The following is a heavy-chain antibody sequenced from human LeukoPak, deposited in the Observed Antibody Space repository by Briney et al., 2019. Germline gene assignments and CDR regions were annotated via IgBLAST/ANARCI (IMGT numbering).Heavy chain of an antibody. Sequence: ASVKVSCKASGGTFSSYTISWVRQAPGQGLEWMGRIIPILGIANYAQKFQGRVTITADKSTSTAYMELSSLRSEDTAVYYCARDRGDIVVVPAGTPDYLGQGTLVTVSS. CDR3: ARDRGDIVVVPAGTPDY. CDR2: IIPILGIA. D-gene: IGHD2-2*01. J-gene: IGHJ4*02. V-gene: IGHV1-69*04. CDR1: GGTFSSYT.